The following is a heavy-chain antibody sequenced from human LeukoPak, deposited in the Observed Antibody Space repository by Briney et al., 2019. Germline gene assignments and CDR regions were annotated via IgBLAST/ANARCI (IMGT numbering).Heavy chain of an antibody. CDR2: INHSGST. V-gene: IGHV4-34*01. CDR1: GGSFSGYY. Sequence: PSETPSLTCAVYGGSFSGYYWSWIRQPPGKGLEWIGEINHSGSTNYNPSLKSRVTISVDTSKNQFSLKLSSVTAADTAVYYCARGGSGYDYYYYYMDVWGKGTTVTVSS. J-gene: IGHJ6*03. D-gene: IGHD5-12*01. CDR3: ARGGSGYDYYYYYMDV.